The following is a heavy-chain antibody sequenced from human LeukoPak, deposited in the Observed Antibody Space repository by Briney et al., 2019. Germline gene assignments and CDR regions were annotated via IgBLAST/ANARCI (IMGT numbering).Heavy chain of an antibody. CDR2: ISSSSTYI. CDR1: GFTFSSYS. CDR3: ARDGSTVTNYYFDY. V-gene: IGHV3-21*01. Sequence: KSGGSLRLSCAASGFTFSSYSMNWVRQAPGKWLEWVSSISSSSTYIYYADSVKGRFTISRDNAKNSLYLQMNSLRAEDTAVYYCARDGSTVTNYYFDYWGQGTLVTVSS. D-gene: IGHD4-11*01. J-gene: IGHJ4*02.